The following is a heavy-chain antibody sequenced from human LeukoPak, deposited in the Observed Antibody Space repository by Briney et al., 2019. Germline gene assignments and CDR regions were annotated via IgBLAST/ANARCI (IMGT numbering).Heavy chain of an antibody. D-gene: IGHD4-23*01. CDR3: ARGRPHGNDY. CDR2: IASDGSST. CDR1: GFTFSSYW. Sequence: PGGSLRLSCAASGFTFSSYWMNWVRHAPGKGLVWVSRIASDGSSTTYADSVKGRFSISRDNAKNTLYLQMNNLRVEDTAVYYCARGRPHGNDYWGQGTLVTVSS. V-gene: IGHV3-74*01. J-gene: IGHJ4*02.